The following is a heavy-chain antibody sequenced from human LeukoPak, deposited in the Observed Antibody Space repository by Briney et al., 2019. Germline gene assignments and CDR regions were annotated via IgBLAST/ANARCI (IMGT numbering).Heavy chain of an antibody. CDR1: GFTFSSYW. D-gene: IGHD5-12*01. CDR2: INTDGSST. CDR3: AKEPRENSGYYVSGWFDP. J-gene: IGHJ5*02. Sequence: PGGSLRLSCAASGFTFSSYWMHWVRQAPGKGLVWVSRINTDGSSTSYADSVKGRFTISRDSAKNALYLQMSSLRAEDTAIYYCAKEPRENSGYYVSGWFDPWGQGTLVTVSS. V-gene: IGHV3-74*01.